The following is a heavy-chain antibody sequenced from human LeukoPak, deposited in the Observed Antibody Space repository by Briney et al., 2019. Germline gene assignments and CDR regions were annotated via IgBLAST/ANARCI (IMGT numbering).Heavy chain of an antibody. CDR2: INTNTGNP. D-gene: IGHD2-2*01. CDR3: ARAMEGRYCSSTSCYGSYYYYYGMDV. CDR1: GYTFTSYA. J-gene: IGHJ6*04. Sequence: ASVKVSCKASGYTFTSYAMNWVRQAPGQGLEWMGWINTNTGNPTYAQGVTGRFVFSLDTSVSTAYLQICSLKAEDTAVYYCARAMEGRYCSSTSCYGSYYYYYGMDVWGKGTTVTVSP. V-gene: IGHV7-4-1*01.